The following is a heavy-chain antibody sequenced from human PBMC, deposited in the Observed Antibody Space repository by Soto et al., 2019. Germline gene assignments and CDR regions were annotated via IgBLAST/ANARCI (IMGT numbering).Heavy chain of an antibody. J-gene: IGHJ4*02. CDR2: ISYDGSNK. CDR3: ARESVAGLDY. Sequence: GGSLRLSCAASGFTFSSYAMHWVRQAPGKGLEWVAVISYDGSNKYYADSVKGRFTISRDNSRNTLYLQMNSLRAEDTAVYYCARESVAGLDYWGQGTLVIVSS. V-gene: IGHV3-30-3*01. CDR1: GFTFSSYA. D-gene: IGHD5-12*01.